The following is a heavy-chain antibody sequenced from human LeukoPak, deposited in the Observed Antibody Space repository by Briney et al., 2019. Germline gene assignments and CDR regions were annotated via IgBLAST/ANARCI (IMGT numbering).Heavy chain of an antibody. CDR2: ISSSGGST. CDR1: GFRLGSYT. CDR3: ARIGSYSAEYFQH. Sequence: PGGSLRLSCAAAGFRLGSYTIHWVRQAPGKGLEYVSAISSSGGSTYYVNSVKGRFTISRDNSKNTLYLQMGSLRAEDMAVYYCARIGSYSAEYFQHWGQGTLVTVSS. V-gene: IGHV3-64*01. D-gene: IGHD1-26*01. J-gene: IGHJ1*01.